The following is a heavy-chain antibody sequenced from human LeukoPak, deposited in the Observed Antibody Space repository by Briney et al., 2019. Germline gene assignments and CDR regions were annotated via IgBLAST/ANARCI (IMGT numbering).Heavy chain of an antibody. CDR1: GGSFSGNN. J-gene: IGHJ5*01. CDR3: ARGSPKHDS. V-gene: IGHV4-34*01. Sequence: SETLSLTCAVYGGSFSGNNWNWIRQPPGKGLEWIGEINHSGATKYNPSLKSRLTISVDPSKNQFSLKLKSVTAADTAVYYCARGSPKHDSWGQGTLVTVSS. CDR2: INHSGAT.